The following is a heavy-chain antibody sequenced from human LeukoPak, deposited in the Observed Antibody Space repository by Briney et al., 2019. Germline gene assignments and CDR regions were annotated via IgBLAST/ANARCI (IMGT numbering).Heavy chain of an antibody. CDR3: ARDSSAVGPSGY. J-gene: IGHJ4*02. D-gene: IGHD3-22*01. CDR1: RGTFISYT. V-gene: IGHV1-69*04. CDR2: IIPILGIA. Sequence: SVKVSCKASRGTFISYTISWVRQAPGQGLEWMGRIIPILGIANYAQKFQGRVTITADKSTSTAYMELSTLRAEDTAVYYCARDSSAVGPSGYWGQGTLVTVSS.